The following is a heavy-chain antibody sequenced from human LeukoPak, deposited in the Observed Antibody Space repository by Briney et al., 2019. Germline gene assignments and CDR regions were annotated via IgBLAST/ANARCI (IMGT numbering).Heavy chain of an antibody. CDR3: ARELVVAGGFDY. V-gene: IGHV4-59*01. Sequence: PSETLSLTCTVSGGAITNYYWNWIRQPPGKGLEWIGHIYYSGSTYYNPSLKSRVTISVDTSKNQFSLKLSSVTAEDTAVYYCARELVVAGGFDYWGQGTLVTVSS. CDR1: GGAITNYY. CDR2: IYYSGST. D-gene: IGHD2-15*01. J-gene: IGHJ4*02.